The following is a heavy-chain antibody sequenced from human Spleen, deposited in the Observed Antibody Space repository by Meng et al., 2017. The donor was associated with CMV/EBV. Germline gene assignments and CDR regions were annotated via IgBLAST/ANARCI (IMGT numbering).Heavy chain of an antibody. Sequence: GESLKISCAASGFTFSSYSMTWVRQAPGKGLEWVANINQDGTEKNHVDSVKGRFTISRDNAENSLYLRMNSLRAADTAVYYCARVGLGMDVWGLGTTVTVSS. V-gene: IGHV3-7*01. D-gene: IGHD7-27*01. CDR2: INQDGTEK. CDR3: ARVGLGMDV. J-gene: IGHJ6*02. CDR1: GFTFSSYS.